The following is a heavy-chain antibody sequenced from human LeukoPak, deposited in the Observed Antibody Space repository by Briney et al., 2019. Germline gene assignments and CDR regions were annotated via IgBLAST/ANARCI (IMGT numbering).Heavy chain of an antibody. V-gene: IGHV4-31*03. D-gene: IGHD3-22*01. CDR2: IYYSGST. CDR1: GGSISSGNYY. Sequence: SETLSLTCTVSGGSISSGNYYWSWIRQHPGKGLEWIGYIYYSGSTYYNPSLKSRVTISVDTSKNQFSLKLSSVTAADTAVYYCAREDYYDSSGVFDYWGQGTLVTVSS. J-gene: IGHJ4*02. CDR3: AREDYYDSSGVFDY.